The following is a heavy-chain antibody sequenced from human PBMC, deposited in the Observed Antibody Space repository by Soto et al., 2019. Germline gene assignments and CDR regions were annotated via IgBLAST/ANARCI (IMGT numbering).Heavy chain of an antibody. CDR1: VFTFSDYA. V-gene: IGHV3-23*01. CDR2: ISGTGVPT. J-gene: IGHJ5*02. CDR3: AKSFCSSSSCFFLWVDP. Sequence: EVQLLESGGGLVQPGGSLRLSCAASVFTFSDYAMSWVRQAPGKGLECLSLISGTGVPTLYAGSVKGRFSVSRDNSKNTLFLEMNDLRVDDTAIYYCAKSFCSSSSCFFLWVDPWGPGTLVTVSS. D-gene: IGHD2-2*01.